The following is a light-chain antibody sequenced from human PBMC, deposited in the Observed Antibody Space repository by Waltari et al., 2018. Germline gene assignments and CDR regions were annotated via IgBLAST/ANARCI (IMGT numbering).Light chain of an antibody. J-gene: IGLJ3*02. Sequence: QSVLTQPPSVSAAPGQKVTISCSGSSSNIGTNYVSWYQQVPGAAPKLLIYENYKRPSGIPDRFSGSKSGTSATLGITGLQTGDEADYFCATWDRSLSAGVFGGGTQLTVL. CDR1: SSNIGTNY. V-gene: IGLV1-51*01. CDR2: ENY. CDR3: ATWDRSLSAGV.